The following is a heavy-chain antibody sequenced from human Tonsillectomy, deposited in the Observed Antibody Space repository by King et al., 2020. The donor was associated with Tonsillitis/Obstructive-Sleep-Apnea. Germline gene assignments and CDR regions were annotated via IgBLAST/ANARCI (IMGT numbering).Heavy chain of an antibody. J-gene: IGHJ3*02. CDR3: ARDVPAAMGYAFDI. V-gene: IGHV4-4*07. Sequence: MQLQESGPGLVKPSETLSLTCTVSGGSISSYYWSWIRQPAGKGLEGIGRIYTSRSTSYNPSLKSRVTMSVDTSKHQFSLKLSSVTDADTAVYYCARDVPAAMGYAFDIWGQGTMVTVSS. CDR1: GGSISSYY. CDR2: IYTSRST. D-gene: IGHD2-2*01.